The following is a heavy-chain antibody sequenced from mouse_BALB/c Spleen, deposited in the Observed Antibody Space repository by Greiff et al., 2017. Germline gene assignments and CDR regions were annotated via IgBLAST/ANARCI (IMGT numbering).Heavy chain of an antibody. CDR1: GFTFSSYG. CDR3: ARHRGDWGCLFAY. Sequence: EVQVVESGGDLVKPGGSLKLSCAASGFTFSSYGMSWVRQTPDKRLEWVATISSGGSYTYYPDSVKGRFTISRDNAKNTLYLQMSSLKSEDTAMYYCARHRGDWGCLFAYWGQGTLVTVSA. J-gene: IGHJ3*01. V-gene: IGHV5-6*01. CDR2: ISSGGSYT. D-gene: IGHD4-1*01.